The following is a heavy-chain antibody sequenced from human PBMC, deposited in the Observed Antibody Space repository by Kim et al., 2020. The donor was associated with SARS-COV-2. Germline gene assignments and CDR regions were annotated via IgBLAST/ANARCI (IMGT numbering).Heavy chain of an antibody. Sequence: FSDSWKGRFPISGDNAKNSLYLKMNSRRAEDTAVYYCAKLVATIAHAFDIWGQGTMVTVSS. V-gene: IGHV3-23*01. J-gene: IGHJ3*02. CDR3: AKLVATIAHAFDI. D-gene: IGHD5-12*01.